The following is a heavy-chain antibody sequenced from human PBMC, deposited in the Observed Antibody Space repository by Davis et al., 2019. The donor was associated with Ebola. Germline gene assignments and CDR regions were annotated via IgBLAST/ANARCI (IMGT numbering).Heavy chain of an antibody. CDR3: AKDRRGGSGYFDH. J-gene: IGHJ4*02. V-gene: IGHV3-48*01. CDR2: ISGSSRTI. Sequence: GESLKISCAASGFTFSSYNMNWVRQAPGKGLEWVSYISGSSRTIYYADAVKGRFTISRDESKNTVDLQMNSLRGEDTAVYYCAKDRRGGSGYFDHWGQGTLVTVSS. D-gene: IGHD3-3*01. CDR1: GFTFSSYN.